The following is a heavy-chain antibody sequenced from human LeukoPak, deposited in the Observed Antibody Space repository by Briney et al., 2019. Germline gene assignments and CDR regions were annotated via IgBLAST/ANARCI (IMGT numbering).Heavy chain of an antibody. V-gene: IGHV3-7*04. CDR2: IIQDGSEK. CDR3: ARGVTTSDY. CDR1: GFTFGSYW. Sequence: PGGSLRLSCAASGFTFGSYWMSWVRQAPGKGLEWMASIIQDGSEKYYVDSVKGRFTISRDNAKNSLGLQMNSLRAEDTAVYYCARGVTTSDYWGHGTLVTVSS. D-gene: IGHD3-22*01. J-gene: IGHJ4*01.